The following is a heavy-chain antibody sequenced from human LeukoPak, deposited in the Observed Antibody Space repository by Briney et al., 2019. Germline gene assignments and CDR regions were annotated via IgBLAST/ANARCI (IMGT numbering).Heavy chain of an antibody. V-gene: IGHV4-59*01. CDR1: GGSISSYY. CDR3: AREPRFDAFDI. Sequence: SETLSPTCTVSGGSISSYYWSWIRQPPGKGLEWIGYIYYSGSTNYNPSLKSRVTISVDTSKNQFSLKLSSVTAADTAVYYRAREPRFDAFDIWGQGTMVTVSS. J-gene: IGHJ3*02. CDR2: IYYSGST.